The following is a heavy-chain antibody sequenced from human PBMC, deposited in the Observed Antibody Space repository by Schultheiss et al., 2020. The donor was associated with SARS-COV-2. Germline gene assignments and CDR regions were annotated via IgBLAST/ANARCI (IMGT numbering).Heavy chain of an antibody. CDR1: GGSFSGYY. Sequence: SETLSLTCAVYGGSFSGYYWSWIRQPPGKGLEWIGYIYYSGSTNYNPSLKSRVTISVDTSKNQFSLKLSSVTAADTAVYYCARDLRIIVVRGVVMRDYLDSWGQGTLVTVSS. CDR3: ARDLRIIVVRGVVMRDYLDS. V-gene: IGHV4-59*01. J-gene: IGHJ4*02. CDR2: IYYSGST. D-gene: IGHD3-10*01.